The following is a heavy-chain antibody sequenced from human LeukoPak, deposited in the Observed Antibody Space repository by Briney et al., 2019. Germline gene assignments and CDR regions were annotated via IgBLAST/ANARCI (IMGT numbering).Heavy chain of an antibody. CDR1: GFTFSGYA. D-gene: IGHD2-2*01. V-gene: IGHV3-21*01. J-gene: IGHJ5*02. Sequence: GGSLRLSCAPSGFTFSGYAMTWVRQAPGKGLEWVSSISSSGTFIYYADSVKGRFTISRDNAKNSLYLQMNSLRAEDTAVYYCARDPVVPAARPPFDPWGQGTLVTVSS. CDR3: ARDPVVPAARPPFDP. CDR2: ISSSGTFI.